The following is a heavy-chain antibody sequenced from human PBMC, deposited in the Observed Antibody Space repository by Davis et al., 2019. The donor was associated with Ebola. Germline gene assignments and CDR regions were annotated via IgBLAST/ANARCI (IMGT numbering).Heavy chain of an antibody. CDR3: ARVSVIGTGGWWNDDY. D-gene: IGHD6-19*01. CDR1: GFTVRNSY. Sequence: PGGSLRLSCAASGFTVRNSYMTWVRQAPGKGLEWVTVIYSSGSTHYADSVKGRFTFSRDNSSNTQYLQMNSLRAEDTAVYYCARVSVIGTGGWWNDDYWGQGTLVTVSS. J-gene: IGHJ4*02. CDR2: IYSSGST. V-gene: IGHV3-53*01.